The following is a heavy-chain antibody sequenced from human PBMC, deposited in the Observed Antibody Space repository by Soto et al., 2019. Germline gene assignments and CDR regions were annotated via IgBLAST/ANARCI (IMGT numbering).Heavy chain of an antibody. J-gene: IGHJ6*02. Sequence: QVQLVQSGAEVQKPGSSVKVSCKASGGTFSSYAISWVRQAPGQGLEWMGGIIPISDTTNYAQKFQGRVTITADESTSTAYMELSSLRSEDTAVYYCARSQGSSTSLEIYYYYYHGMDVWGQGTTVTVSS. V-gene: IGHV1-69*01. CDR1: GGTFSSYA. D-gene: IGHD2-2*01. CDR2: IIPISDTT. CDR3: ARSQGSSTSLEIYYYYYHGMDV.